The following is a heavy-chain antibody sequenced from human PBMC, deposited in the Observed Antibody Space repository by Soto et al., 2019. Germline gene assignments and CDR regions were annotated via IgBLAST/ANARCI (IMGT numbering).Heavy chain of an antibody. D-gene: IGHD2-2*01. CDR1: GFTFSSYA. CDR2: ISGSGGST. CDR3: AKGGAWVPAALGMDV. Sequence: GGSLRLSCAASGFTFSSYAMSWVRQAPGKGLEWVSAISGSGGSTYYADSVKGRFTISRDNSKNTLYLQMNSLRAEDTAVYYCAKGGAWVPAALGMDVWRQGTTVTVSS. J-gene: IGHJ6*02. V-gene: IGHV3-23*01.